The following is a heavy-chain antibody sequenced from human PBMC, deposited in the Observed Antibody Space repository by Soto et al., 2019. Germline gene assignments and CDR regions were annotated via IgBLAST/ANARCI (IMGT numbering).Heavy chain of an antibody. CDR1: GGSISSYY. V-gene: IGHV4-59*04. J-gene: IGHJ4*02. Sequence: PSETLSLTCTVSGGSISSYYWSWIRQPPGKGLEWIGYIYYSGSTYYNPSLKSRVTISVDTSKNQFSLKLSSVTAADTAVYYCASPHYDFWSGYFYWGQGTLVTVSS. CDR2: IYYSGST. CDR3: ASPHYDFWSGYFY. D-gene: IGHD3-3*01.